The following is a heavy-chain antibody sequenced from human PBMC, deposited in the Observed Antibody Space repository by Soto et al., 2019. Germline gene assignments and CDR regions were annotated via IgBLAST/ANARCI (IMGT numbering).Heavy chain of an antibody. J-gene: IGHJ5*02. D-gene: IGHD1-7*01. V-gene: IGHV4-59*01. Sequence: SETLSLTCTVSGGSISSYYWSWIRQPPGKGLEWIGYIYYSGSTNYNPSLKSRVTISVDTSKNQFSLKLSSVTAADTAVYYCARDLPGTTVERLDPWGQGPLVTVYS. CDR3: ARDLPGTTVERLDP. CDR1: GGSISSYY. CDR2: IYYSGST.